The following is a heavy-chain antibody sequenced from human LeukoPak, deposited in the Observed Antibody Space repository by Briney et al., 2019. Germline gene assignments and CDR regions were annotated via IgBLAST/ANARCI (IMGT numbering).Heavy chain of an antibody. CDR1: GASVSGGSYY. J-gene: IGHJ4*02. CDR2: ISYSGST. Sequence: PSETLSLTCTVSGASVSGGSYYWSWTRQPPGKGLEWIGYISYSGSTNYNPSLKSRVTMSVDTSKNQFSLKLRSVTAADTAVYYCARHFYGLGSDPFDFWGQGTLVTVSS. D-gene: IGHD3-10*01. CDR3: ARHFYGLGSDPFDF. V-gene: IGHV4-61*01.